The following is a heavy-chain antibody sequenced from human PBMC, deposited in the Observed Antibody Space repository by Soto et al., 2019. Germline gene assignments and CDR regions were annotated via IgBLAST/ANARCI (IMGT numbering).Heavy chain of an antibody. Sequence: SETLSLTCSVSGDSISTVDYFWAWIRQPPGQALEYIGYIYKSTTTYYNPSFESRVAISLDTSKSQFSLNVTSVTAADTAVYFCARGRYCLTGRCFPNWFDSWGQGTLVTAPQ. V-gene: IGHV4-30-4*01. CDR3: ARGRYCLTGRCFPNWFDS. CDR1: GDSISTVDYF. D-gene: IGHD2-15*01. CDR2: IYKSTTT. J-gene: IGHJ5*01.